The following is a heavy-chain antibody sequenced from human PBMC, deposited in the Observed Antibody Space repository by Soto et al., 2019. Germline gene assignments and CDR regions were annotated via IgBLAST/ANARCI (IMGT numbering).Heavy chain of an antibody. V-gene: IGHV3-30-3*01. CDR2: ISYDGSNK. J-gene: IGHJ4*02. Sequence: GGSVRRSYAASGVTFSSYARHWVRQAPGKGLEWVAVISYDGSNKYYADSVKGRFTISRDNSKNTLYLQMNSLRAEDTAVYYCARGGTRIAVAQVELDYWGQGTLVTVSS. CDR3: ARGGTRIAVAQVELDY. D-gene: IGHD6-19*01. CDR1: GVTFSSYA.